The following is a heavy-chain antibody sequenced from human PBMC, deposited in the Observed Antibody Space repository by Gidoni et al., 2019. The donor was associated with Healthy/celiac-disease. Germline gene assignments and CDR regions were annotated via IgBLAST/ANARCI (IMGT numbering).Heavy chain of an antibody. D-gene: IGHD3-9*01. V-gene: IGHV1-2*07. CDR1: GYTFTGYY. CDR2: INPNSGGT. Sequence: QVQLVQSGAAVKKPGASVKVSCTASGYTFTGYYLHWVRQAPGQGLEWMGWINPNSGGTNYANKFQGRVTMTRDTSISTAYMELSRLRSDDTAVDYCASAPLRYVDLGNWGQGTLVTVSS. J-gene: IGHJ4*02. CDR3: ASAPLRYVDLGN.